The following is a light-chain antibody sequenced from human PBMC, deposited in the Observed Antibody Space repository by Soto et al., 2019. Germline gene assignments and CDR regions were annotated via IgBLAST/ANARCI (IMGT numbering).Light chain of an antibody. CDR1: SGHSTYI. V-gene: IGLV4-60*02. Sequence: QSVLTQSSSASASLGSSVKLTCILSSGHSTYIIAWHQQQPGKAPRFLMTLDRSGRYNRGSGGPDRFSGSSSGADRYLTISILQFEDEGDYYCETWYSNTHKVFGGGTKLTVL. J-gene: IGLJ3*02. CDR3: ETWYSNTHKV. CDR2: LDRSGRY.